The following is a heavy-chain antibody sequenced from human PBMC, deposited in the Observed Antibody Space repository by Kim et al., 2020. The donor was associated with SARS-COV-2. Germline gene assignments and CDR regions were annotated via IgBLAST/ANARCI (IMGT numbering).Heavy chain of an antibody. V-gene: IGHV3-7*03. J-gene: IGHJ6*02. Sequence: GGSLRLSCAASGFTFSSYWMSWVRQAPGKGLEWVANIKQDGSEKYYVDAVKGRFTISRDNAKNSLYLQMNSLRAEDTAVYYCARDGLAAAGSYYYYGMDVWGQGTTVTVS. D-gene: IGHD6-13*01. CDR3: ARDGLAAAGSYYYYGMDV. CDR2: IKQDGSEK. CDR1: GFTFSSYW.